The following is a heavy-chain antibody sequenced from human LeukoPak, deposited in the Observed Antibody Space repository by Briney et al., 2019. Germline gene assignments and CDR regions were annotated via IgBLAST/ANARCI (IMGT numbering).Heavy chain of an antibody. D-gene: IGHD2-2*02. CDR1: GFTFSSYA. CDR3: ARDAWTIVVVPAAIPGGWFVFDP. Sequence: GGSLRLSCAASGFTFSSYAMSWVRQAPGKGLEWVSAISGSGGSTYYADSVKGRFTISRDNSKNTLYLQMNSLRSEDTAVYYCARDAWTIVVVPAAIPGGWFVFDPWGQGTLVTVSS. CDR2: ISGSGGST. V-gene: IGHV3-23*01. J-gene: IGHJ5*02.